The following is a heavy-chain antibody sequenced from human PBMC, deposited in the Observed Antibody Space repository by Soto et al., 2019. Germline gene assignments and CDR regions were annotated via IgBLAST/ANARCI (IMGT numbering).Heavy chain of an antibody. D-gene: IGHD2-2*01. Sequence: QVQLVQYGAEVKKPGSSVKVSCKASGGTFSSYAISWVRQAPGQGLEWMGGIIPIFGTANYAQKFQGRVTITADESKSTAYMELSSLRSEDTAVYYCARGHRYCSSTSCGYFDYWGQGTLVTVSS. V-gene: IGHV1-69*01. J-gene: IGHJ4*02. CDR3: ARGHRYCSSTSCGYFDY. CDR2: IIPIFGTA. CDR1: GGTFSSYA.